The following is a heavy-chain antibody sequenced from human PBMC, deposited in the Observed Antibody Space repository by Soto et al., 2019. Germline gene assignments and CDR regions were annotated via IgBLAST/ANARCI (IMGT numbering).Heavy chain of an antibody. V-gene: IGHV4-39*01. D-gene: IGHD2-2*01. CDR3: ARRADIVVVPAASNSWFDP. Sequence: SETLSLTCTASGGSISSSSYYWGWIRQPPGKGLEWIGSIYYSGSTYYNPSLKSRVTISVDTSKNQFSLKLSSVTAADTAVYYCARRADIVVVPAASNSWFDPWGQGTLVTVSS. CDR2: IYYSGST. CDR1: GGSISSSSYY. J-gene: IGHJ5*02.